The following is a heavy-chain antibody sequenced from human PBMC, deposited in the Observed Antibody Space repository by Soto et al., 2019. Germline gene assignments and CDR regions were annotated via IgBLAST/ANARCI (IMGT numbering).Heavy chain of an antibody. Sequence: PSETLSLTCTVSGGSISSYYWSWIRQPPGKGLEWIGYIYYSGSTNYNPSLKSRVTISVDTSKNQFSLKLSSVTAADTAVYYCARGIAVAGTVIWFDPWGQGTLVTVSS. V-gene: IGHV4-59*01. CDR1: GGSISSYY. CDR2: IYYSGST. J-gene: IGHJ5*02. CDR3: ARGIAVAGTVIWFDP. D-gene: IGHD6-19*01.